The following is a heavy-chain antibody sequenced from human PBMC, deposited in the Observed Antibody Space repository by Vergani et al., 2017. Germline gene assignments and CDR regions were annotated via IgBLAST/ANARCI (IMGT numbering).Heavy chain of an antibody. CDR1: GGTFSSYD. J-gene: IGHJ4*02. Sequence: QVQLVQSGAEVKKPGSSVKVSCKASGGTFSSYDISWVRQATGQGLEWMGWINPNSVGTNYAQKFQGRVTMTRDTSISTAYMELSRLRSDDTAVYYCAXTHEGDSGYDYFDYWGQGTLVTVSS. CDR3: AXTHEGDSGYDYFDY. D-gene: IGHD5-12*01. V-gene: IGHV1-2*02. CDR2: INPNSVGT.